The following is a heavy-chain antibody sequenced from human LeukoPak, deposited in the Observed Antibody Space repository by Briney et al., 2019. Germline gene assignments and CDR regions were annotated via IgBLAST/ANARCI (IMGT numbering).Heavy chain of an antibody. CDR1: GFTFSSYG. Sequence: GRSLRLSCAASGFTFSSYGMHWVRQAPGKGLEWVSAISGSGGSTYYADSVKGRFTISRDNSKNTLYLQMNSLRAEDTAVYYCAKDHWAGYYGSGSLFDPWGQGTLVTVSS. D-gene: IGHD3-10*01. CDR3: AKDHWAGYYGSGSLFDP. J-gene: IGHJ5*02. CDR2: ISGSGGST. V-gene: IGHV3-23*01.